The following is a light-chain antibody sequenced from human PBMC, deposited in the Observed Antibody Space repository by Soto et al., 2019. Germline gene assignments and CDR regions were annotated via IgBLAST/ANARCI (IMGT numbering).Light chain of an antibody. CDR3: QTWGTGVV. CDR1: SGHSSYA. Sequence: QSVLTQSPSASASLGASVKLTCTLSSGHSSYAIAWHQQQPEKGPRYFMKLNSDGSHSKGDGIPDRFSGSSSGAERYLTISSRQSEDEADYYCQTWGTGVVFGGGTKVTVL. J-gene: IGLJ2*01. CDR2: LNSDGSH. V-gene: IGLV4-69*01.